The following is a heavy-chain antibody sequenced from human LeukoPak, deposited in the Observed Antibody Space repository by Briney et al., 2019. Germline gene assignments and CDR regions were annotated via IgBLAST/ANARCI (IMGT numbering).Heavy chain of an antibody. CDR1: GYSISSGYY. V-gene: IGHV4-38-2*01. CDR3: ARLTGGIAVAGYYFDY. CDR2: IYHSGST. Sequence: SEXXXXTCAVSGYSISSGYYWGWIRQPPGKGLEWIGSIYHSGSTYYNPSLKRGVTISVDRSKNQFSLKLSSVTAADTAVYYCARLTGGIAVAGYYFDYWGQGTLVTVSS. J-gene: IGHJ4*02. D-gene: IGHD6-19*01.